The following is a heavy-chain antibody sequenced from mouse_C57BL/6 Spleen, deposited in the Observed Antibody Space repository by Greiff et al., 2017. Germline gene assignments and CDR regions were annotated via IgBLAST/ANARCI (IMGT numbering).Heavy chain of an antibody. D-gene: IGHD1-1*01. CDR1: GYSITSGYY. CDR2: ISYDGSN. Sequence: VQLKESGPGLVKPSQSLSLTCSVTGYSITSGYYWNWIRQFPGNKLEWMGYISYDGSNNYNPSLKNRISITRDTSKNQFFLKLNSVTTEDTATYYCARDRNYYGTGGFAYWGQGTLVTVSA. V-gene: IGHV3-6*01. CDR3: ARDRNYYGTGGFAY. J-gene: IGHJ3*01.